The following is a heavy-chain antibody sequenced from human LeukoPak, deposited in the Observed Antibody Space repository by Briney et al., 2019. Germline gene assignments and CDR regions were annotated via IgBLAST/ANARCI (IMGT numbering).Heavy chain of an antibody. CDR2: ISGSGGRT. Sequence: GGSLRLSCAASGFTFSSYGMSWVRQAPGKGLEWVSAISGSGGRTYYADSVKGGFTISRENSKNTRYLQRNSLGAGDTAGYYCAKAEDGYGYDYWGQGTLVTVSS. CDR3: AKAEDGYGYDY. CDR1: GFTFSSYG. D-gene: IGHD5-24*01. V-gene: IGHV3-23*01. J-gene: IGHJ4*02.